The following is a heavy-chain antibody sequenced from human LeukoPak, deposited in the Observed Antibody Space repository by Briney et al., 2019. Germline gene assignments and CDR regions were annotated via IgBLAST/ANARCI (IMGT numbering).Heavy chain of an antibody. V-gene: IGHV3-23*01. Sequence: PGGPLRLSCAASGFTFSSYAMSWVRQAPGKGLEWVSAISDSGGRTYYADSVKGRFTISRDNSKNTLYLQMNSLRAEDTAVYYCAKGPFCSGGSCYSDAFDIWGQGTMVTVSS. CDR1: GFTFSSYA. CDR2: ISDSGGRT. J-gene: IGHJ3*02. CDR3: AKGPFCSGGSCYSDAFDI. D-gene: IGHD2-15*01.